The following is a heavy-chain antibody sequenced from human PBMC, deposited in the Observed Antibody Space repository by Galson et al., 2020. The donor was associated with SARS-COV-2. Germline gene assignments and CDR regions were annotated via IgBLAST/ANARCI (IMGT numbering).Heavy chain of an antibody. D-gene: IGHD3-3*01. CDR1: GFTFSSYA. CDR3: ARDRAEGITIFGVVIIDLRAFDI. V-gene: IGHV3-30*04. CDR2: ISYDGSNI. Sequence: GGSLRLSCAASGFTFSSYAMHWVRQAPGKGLEWVAVISYDGSNIYYADSVKGRFTISRDNAKNSLYLQMNSLRAEDTAVYYCARDRAEGITIFGVVIIDLRAFDIWGQGTMVTVSS. J-gene: IGHJ3*02.